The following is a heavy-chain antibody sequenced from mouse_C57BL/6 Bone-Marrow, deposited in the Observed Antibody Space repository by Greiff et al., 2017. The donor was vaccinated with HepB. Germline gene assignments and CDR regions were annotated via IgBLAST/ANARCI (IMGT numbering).Heavy chain of an antibody. V-gene: IGHV1-64*01. D-gene: IGHD2-1*01. CDR1: GYTFTSYW. Sequence: VQLQQPGAELVKPGASVKLSCKASGYTFTSYWMHWVKQRPGQGLEWIGMIHPNSGSTNYNEKFKSKATLTVDKSSITAYMRLSSLTSEDSAVYYCARNPVLLSYYFDYWGQGTTLTVSS. CDR2: IHPNSGST. CDR3: ARNPVLLSYYFDY. J-gene: IGHJ2*01.